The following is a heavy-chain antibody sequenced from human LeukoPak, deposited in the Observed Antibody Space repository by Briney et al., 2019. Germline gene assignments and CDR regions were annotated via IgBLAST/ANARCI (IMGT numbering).Heavy chain of an antibody. J-gene: IGHJ5*02. CDR2: MNPNSGNT. D-gene: IGHD4-23*01. CDR3: ARRSTVVTRIYWFDP. CDR1: GYTFTSYD. V-gene: IGHV1-8*01. Sequence: GASVTVSCKASGYTFTSYDINWVRQATGQGLEWMGWMNPNSGNTGYAQKFQGRVTMTRNTSISTAYMELSSLRSEDTAVYYCARRSTVVTRIYWFDPWGQGTLVTVSS.